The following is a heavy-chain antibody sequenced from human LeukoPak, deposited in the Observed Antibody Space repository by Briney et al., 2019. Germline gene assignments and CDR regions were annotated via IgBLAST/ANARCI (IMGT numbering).Heavy chain of an antibody. Sequence: PFETLSLTCTVSGGSIRSSYYYWGWIRQPPGKGLEWIGSIYDSGSTYYNPSLKSRVTISVDTSKNQFSLKLNSVTAADTAVYYCGYGYYYYGMDVWGQGTTVTVSS. D-gene: IGHD4-17*01. CDR1: GGSIRSSYYY. CDR3: GYGYYYYGMDV. V-gene: IGHV4-39*01. J-gene: IGHJ6*02. CDR2: IYDSGST.